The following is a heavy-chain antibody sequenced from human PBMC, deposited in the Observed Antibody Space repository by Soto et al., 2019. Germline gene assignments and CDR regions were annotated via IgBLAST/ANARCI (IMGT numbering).Heavy chain of an antibody. CDR1: GGSISSSSYY. V-gene: IGHV4-39*01. D-gene: IGHD6-19*01. Sequence: PSETLSLTCTVSGGSISSSSYYWGWIRQPPGKGLEWIGSIYYSGSTYYNPSLQSRVTISVDTSKNQFSLNLSSVTAAATAVYYCARQVPPSSGRRDYYYMDVWGKGTTVTVSS. CDR3: ARQVPPSSGRRDYYYMDV. CDR2: IYYSGST. J-gene: IGHJ6*03.